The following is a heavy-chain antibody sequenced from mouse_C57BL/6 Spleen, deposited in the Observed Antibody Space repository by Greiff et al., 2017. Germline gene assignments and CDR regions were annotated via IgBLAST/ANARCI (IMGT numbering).Heavy chain of an antibody. V-gene: IGHV1-59*01. J-gene: IGHJ4*01. D-gene: IGHD4-1*01. Sequence: QVQLQQPGAELVRPGTSVKLSCKASGYTFTSYWMHWVKQRPGQGLEWIGVIDPSDSYTNYNQKFKGKATLTVDTSSSPAYMQLSSLTSEDSAVYYCAGGAGGALTPADCGAMDYWGQGTSVTVSS. CDR1: GYTFTSYW. CDR2: IDPSDSYT. CDR3: AGGAGGALTPADCGAMDY.